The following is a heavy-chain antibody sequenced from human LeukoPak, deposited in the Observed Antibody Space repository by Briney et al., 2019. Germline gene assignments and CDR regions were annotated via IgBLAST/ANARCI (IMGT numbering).Heavy chain of an antibody. V-gene: IGHV3-23*01. J-gene: IGHJ4*02. CDR1: GFIFSNYA. Sequence: GGSLRLSCAASGFIFSNYAMTWVRQAPGKGLEWVSSSGSTTDYSDSVKGRFTISRDNSKNSLYLQMNSLTADDTAVYYCTRDSSYGDYYTAFDYWGQDALVTVSS. CDR3: TRDSSYGDYYTAFDY. D-gene: IGHD4-17*01. CDR2: SGSTT.